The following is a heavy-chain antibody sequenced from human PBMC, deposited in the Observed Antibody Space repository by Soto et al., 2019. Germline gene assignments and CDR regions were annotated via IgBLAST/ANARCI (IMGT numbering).Heavy chain of an antibody. J-gene: IGHJ6*02. V-gene: IGHV1-46*01. CDR1: GYTFTSYY. Sequence: ASVKVSCKASGYTFTSYYMHWVRQAPGQGLEWMGIINPSGGSTSYAQKFQGRVTMTRDTSTSTVYMELSSLRSEDTAVYYCAMKSPSAGERYYYCTVVWRQGTTGTVSS. D-gene: IGHD1-26*01. CDR3: AMKSPSAGERYYYCTVV. CDR2: INPSGGST.